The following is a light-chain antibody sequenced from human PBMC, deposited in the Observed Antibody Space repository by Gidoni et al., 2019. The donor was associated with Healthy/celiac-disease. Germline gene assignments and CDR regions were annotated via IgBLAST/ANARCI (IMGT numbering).Light chain of an antibody. CDR1: QSLVHSNGYNY. CDR3: MQALQTPWT. V-gene: IGKV2-28*01. Sequence: DLAITQSSLSLLVTSGEPASIPCRSSQSLVHSNGYNYLDWYLQKPGQSPQLLIYLGSNRASGVPDRFSGSGSGTDFTLKISRVEAEDVGVYYCMQALQTPWTFGQGTKVEIK. J-gene: IGKJ1*01. CDR2: LGS.